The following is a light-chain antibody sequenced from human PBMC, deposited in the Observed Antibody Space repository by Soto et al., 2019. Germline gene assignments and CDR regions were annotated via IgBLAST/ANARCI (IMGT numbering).Light chain of an antibody. Sequence: QSALTQPASVSGSPGQSITISCTVTGSDVRTYNLVSWYQQHPRKVPKLIIYEASKRPSGVSNRFSGSQPGNTASLTVSGLQAEDEADYYCCSYAGDKTYVFGSGTKVTVL. CDR3: CSYAGDKTYV. CDR2: EAS. J-gene: IGLJ1*01. CDR1: GSDVRTYNL. V-gene: IGLV2-23*01.